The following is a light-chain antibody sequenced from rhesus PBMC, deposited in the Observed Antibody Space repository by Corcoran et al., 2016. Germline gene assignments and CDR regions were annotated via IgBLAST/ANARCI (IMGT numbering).Light chain of an antibody. CDR3: QHGYGTPYS. J-gene: IGKJ2*01. Sequence: DIQMTQSPSSLSASVGDRVTITCRASENVNNDLNWYQQKPGKAPKLLIYKAFHLQRGVPSRFSGSGSGTDYTFTISSLQPEDVATYYCQHGYGTPYSFGQGTKVEIK. CDR2: KAF. CDR1: ENVNND. V-gene: IGKV1-74*01.